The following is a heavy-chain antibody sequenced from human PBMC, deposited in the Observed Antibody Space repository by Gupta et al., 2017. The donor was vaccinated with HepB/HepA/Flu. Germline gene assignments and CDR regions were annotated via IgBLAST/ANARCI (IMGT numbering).Heavy chain of an antibody. CDR3: AGPGGPNYYGSGSHQRGGGYYYYYMDV. D-gene: IGHD3-10*01. V-gene: IGHV1-69*06. CDR2: IIPIFRTA. Sequence: QVQLVQSGAEVKKPGSSVKVSCKASGGTFSSYAISWVRQAPGQGREWMGGIIPIFRTANDAQRFQGRVTVTADKSTSTAYMELSSLRSEDTAVYYCAGPGGPNYYGSGSHQRGGGYYYYYMDVWGKGTTVTVSS. CDR1: GGTFSSYA. J-gene: IGHJ6*03.